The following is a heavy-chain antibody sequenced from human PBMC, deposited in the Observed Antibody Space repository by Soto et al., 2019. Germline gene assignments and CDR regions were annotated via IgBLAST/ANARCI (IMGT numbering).Heavy chain of an antibody. V-gene: IGHV3-7*01. CDR1: GFTFSSYW. CDR2: IKQDGSEK. CDR3: ARVRPRYCSGGSCYRYDAFDI. D-gene: IGHD2-15*01. J-gene: IGHJ3*02. Sequence: GGSLRLSCAASGFTFSSYWMSWVRQAPGKGLEWVANIKQDGSEKYYVDSVKGRFTISRDNAKNSLYLQMNSLRAEDTAVYYCARVRPRYCSGGSCYRYDAFDIWGQGTMVTVSS.